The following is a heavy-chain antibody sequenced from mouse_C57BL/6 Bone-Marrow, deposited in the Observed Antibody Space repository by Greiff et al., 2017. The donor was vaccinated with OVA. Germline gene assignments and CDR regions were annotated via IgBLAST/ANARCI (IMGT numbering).Heavy chain of an antibody. CDR2: IDPENGDT. V-gene: IGHV14-4*01. CDR3: TTTTVVENYFDY. Sequence: EVHLVESGAELVRPGASVKLSCTASGFNIKDDYMHWVKQRPEQGLEWIGWIDPENGDTEYASKFQGKATITADTYSNTAYLQLSSLTSEDTAVYYCTTTTVVENYFDYWGQGTTLTVSS. D-gene: IGHD1-1*01. CDR1: GFNIKDDY. J-gene: IGHJ2*01.